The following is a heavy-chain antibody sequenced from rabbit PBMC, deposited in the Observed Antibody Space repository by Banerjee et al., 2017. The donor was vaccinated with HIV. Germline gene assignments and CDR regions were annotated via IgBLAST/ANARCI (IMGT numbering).Heavy chain of an antibody. CDR3: ARDLAAVTGWNFGL. D-gene: IGHD7-1*01. CDR1: GFSLSSGA. Sequence: QEQLEESGGDLVKPEGSLTLTCTASGFSLSSGAMSWVRQAPGKGLEWIGYMYIASDTTDYASWAKGRFTISRSTSLNTVTLQMTSLTAADTATYFCARDLAAVTGWNFGLWGPGTLVTVS. V-gene: IGHV1S47*01. CDR2: MYIASDTT. J-gene: IGHJ4*01.